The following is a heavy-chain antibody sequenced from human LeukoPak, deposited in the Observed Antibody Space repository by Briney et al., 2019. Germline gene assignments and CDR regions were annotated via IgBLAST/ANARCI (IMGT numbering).Heavy chain of an antibody. CDR2: FDPEDGET. CDR1: GYTLTELS. CDR3: AAVVVYASHLRL. J-gene: IGHJ4*02. V-gene: IGHV1-24*01. Sequence: ASVKVSCKVSGYTLTELSMHWVRQAPGKGLEWMGGFDPEDGETIYAQKFQGRVTMTEDTSTDTAYMELSSLRSEDTAVYYCAAVVVYASHLRLWGQGTLVTVSS. D-gene: IGHD2/OR15-2a*01.